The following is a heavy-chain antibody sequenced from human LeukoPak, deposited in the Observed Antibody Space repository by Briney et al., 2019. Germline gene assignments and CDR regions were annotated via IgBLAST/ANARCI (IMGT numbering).Heavy chain of an antibody. D-gene: IGHD2/OR15-2a*01. CDR2: ISYSGST. CDR3: ASRQGAVSPLDY. J-gene: IGHJ4*02. CDR1: GGSISSYY. Sequence: SETLSLTRTVSGGSISSYYWSWIRQPPGKGLEWVGYISYSGSTNYNPSLKSRVTISADTSKSQFSLKLNSVTAADTAVYYCASRQGAVSPLDYWGQGTLVTVSS. V-gene: IGHV4-59*01.